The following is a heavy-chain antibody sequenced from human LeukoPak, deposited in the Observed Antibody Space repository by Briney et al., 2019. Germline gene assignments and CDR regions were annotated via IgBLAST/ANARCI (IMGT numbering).Heavy chain of an antibody. V-gene: IGHV1-18*01. Sequence: ASVKVSCKASGYTFTSYGISWVRQAPGQGLEYMGWISAYNGNTNYAQKFQGRVTMTTDTSTSTAYMELRSLRSEDTAVCYCAVLSTDYDILTDRGYFDYWGQGTLVTVSS. J-gene: IGHJ4*02. CDR2: ISAYNGNT. CDR3: AVLSTDYDILTDRGYFDY. CDR1: GYTFTSYG. D-gene: IGHD3-9*01.